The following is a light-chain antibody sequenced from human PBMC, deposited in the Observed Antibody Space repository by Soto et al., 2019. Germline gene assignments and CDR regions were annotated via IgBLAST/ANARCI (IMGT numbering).Light chain of an antibody. CDR3: QRRGDWPLYT. CDR2: DAS. CDR1: QSVNTY. J-gene: IGKJ2*01. V-gene: IGKV3-11*01. Sequence: EIVLTQSPATLSLSPGERATLSCRASQSVNTYLAWYQQKPGQAPRVLIYDASDRATGIPARFSGSGSGTDFTLTISSLETEDSAVYYCQRRGDWPLYTFGQGTKLEIK.